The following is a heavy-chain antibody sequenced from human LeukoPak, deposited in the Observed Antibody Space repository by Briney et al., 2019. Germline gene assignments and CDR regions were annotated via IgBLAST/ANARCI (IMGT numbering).Heavy chain of an antibody. CDR2: IKQDGSEK. V-gene: IGHV3-7*01. D-gene: IGHD3-22*01. CDR1: GGSFSGYY. CDR3: AREDSSGYSPFLDY. J-gene: IGHJ4*02. Sequence: PSETLSLTCAVYGGSFSGYYWSWVRQAPGKGLEWVANIKQDGSEKYYVDSVKGRFTISRDNAKNSLYLQMNSLRAEDTAVYYCAREDSSGYSPFLDYWGQGTLVTVSS.